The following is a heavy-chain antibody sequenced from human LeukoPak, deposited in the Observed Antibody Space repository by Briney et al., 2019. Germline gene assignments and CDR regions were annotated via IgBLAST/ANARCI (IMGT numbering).Heavy chain of an antibody. Sequence: PGGSLRLSCAASGFTFSNYIMDWVRQAPGKGLEWVSSIKKTGSYVCHVDSVRGRFTISRDNAKNSLYLQMNSLRAEDTAVYYCAREGVGIKDLDYWGQGTLVTVSS. V-gene: IGHV3-21*01. CDR1: GFTFSNYI. J-gene: IGHJ4*02. D-gene: IGHD1-26*01. CDR3: AREGVGIKDLDY. CDR2: IKKTGSYV.